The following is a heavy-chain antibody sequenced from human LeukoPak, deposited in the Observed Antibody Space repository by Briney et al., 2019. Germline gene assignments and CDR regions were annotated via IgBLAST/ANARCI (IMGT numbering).Heavy chain of an antibody. CDR1: GGSFSGYY. Sequence: PSETLSLTCAVYGGSFSGYYWSWIRQPPGKGLEWIGEINHSGSTNYNPSLKSRVTISVDTSKNQFSLKLSSVTAADTAVYYCATEPDDFWSGYVSGPSWFDPWGQGTLVTVSS. V-gene: IGHV4-34*01. CDR2: INHSGST. D-gene: IGHD3-3*01. CDR3: ATEPDDFWSGYVSGPSWFDP. J-gene: IGHJ5*02.